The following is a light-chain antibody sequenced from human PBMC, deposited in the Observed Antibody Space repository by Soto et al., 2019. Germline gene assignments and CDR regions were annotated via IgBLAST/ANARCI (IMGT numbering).Light chain of an antibody. J-gene: IGLJ1*01. CDR1: SGDIGDYNY. CDR3: CSYTRSGTLI. V-gene: IGLV2-14*01. Sequence: LDQPSPVSGSPGQSITISCVGTSGDIGDYNYVSWYQQHPGKVPKVIIYDVSNRPSGVSYRFSGTKSGNTASLTVSGLQAEDEADYYCCSYTRSGTLIFGTGTKVTVL. CDR2: DVS.